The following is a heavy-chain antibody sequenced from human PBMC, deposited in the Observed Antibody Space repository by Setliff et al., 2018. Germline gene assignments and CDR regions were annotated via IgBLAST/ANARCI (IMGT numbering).Heavy chain of an antibody. CDR1: GYSISSGYY. CDR3: ARQPEGGYYDSSGYYGMAPYYFDY. V-gene: IGHV4-38-2*01. D-gene: IGHD3-22*01. CDR2: IYHSGST. J-gene: IGHJ4*02. Sequence: SETLSLTCAVSGYSISSGYYWGWIRQPPGKGLEWIGSIYHSGSTYYNPSLKSRVTISVDTSKNQFSLELSSVTAADTAVYYCARQPEGGYYDSSGYYGMAPYYFDYWGQGTQVTVSS.